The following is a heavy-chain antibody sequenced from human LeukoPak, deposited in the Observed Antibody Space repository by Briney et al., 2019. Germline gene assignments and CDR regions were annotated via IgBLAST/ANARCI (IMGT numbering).Heavy chain of an antibody. J-gene: IGHJ4*02. Sequence: GGSLRLSCAASGFTVSSNYMSWVRQAPGKGLEWVSVIYSGGSTFYADSVKGRFTISRDNSKNTLYLQMNSLRAEDTAVYYCAGDHEYSYGFSYYFDSWGQGTLVTVSS. CDR1: GFTVSSNY. CDR2: IYSGGST. V-gene: IGHV3-66*01. D-gene: IGHD5-18*01. CDR3: AGDHEYSYGFSYYFDS.